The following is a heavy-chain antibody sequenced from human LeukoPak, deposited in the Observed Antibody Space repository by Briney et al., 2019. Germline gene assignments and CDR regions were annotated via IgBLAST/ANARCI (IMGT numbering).Heavy chain of an antibody. CDR2: INDSGGSK. CDR1: GCTLSSYY. V-gene: IGHV3-23*01. Sequence: PGGSLRLSCTVSGCTLSSYYMSWIRQAPGKGLEWISGINDSGGSKYYADSVKGRITIFRATYKHMMYLQMNRLSAEDTAVYCCVKVDDSSGWYRAFDIGGQGTKVTVPS. CDR3: VKVDDSSGWYRAFDI. J-gene: IGHJ3*02. D-gene: IGHD6-13*01.